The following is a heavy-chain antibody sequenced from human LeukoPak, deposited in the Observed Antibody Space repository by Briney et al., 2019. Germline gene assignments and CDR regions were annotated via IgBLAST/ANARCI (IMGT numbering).Heavy chain of an antibody. V-gene: IGHV1-46*01. CDR2: INPSGGST. D-gene: IGHD6-19*01. J-gene: IGHJ3*02. CDR1: GYTFTSYY. CDR3: ATVVGTYSSGWSDDAFDI. Sequence: ASVKVSCKASGYTFTSYYMHWVRQAPGQGLEWMGIINPSGGSTSYAQKSQGRVTMTRDMSTSTVYMELSSLRSEDTAVYYCATVVGTYSSGWSDDAFDIWGQGTMVTVSS.